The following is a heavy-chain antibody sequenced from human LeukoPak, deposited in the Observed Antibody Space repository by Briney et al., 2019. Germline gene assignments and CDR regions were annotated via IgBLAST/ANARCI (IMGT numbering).Heavy chain of an antibody. D-gene: IGHD4-17*01. CDR3: AKDIGTTTVSRLRPRSWFDP. V-gene: IGHV1-3*01. CDR1: GYTFTSYA. CDR2: INAGNGNT. Sequence: ASVKVSRKASGYTFTSYAMHWVRQAPGQRLEWMGWINAGNGNTKYSQKFQGRVTITRDTSASTAYMELSSLRSEDTAVYYCAKDIGTTTVSRLRPRSWFDPWGQGTLVTVSS. J-gene: IGHJ5*02.